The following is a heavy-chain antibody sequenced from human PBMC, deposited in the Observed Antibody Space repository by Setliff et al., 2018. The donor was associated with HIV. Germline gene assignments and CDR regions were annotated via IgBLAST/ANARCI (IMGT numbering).Heavy chain of an antibody. CDR1: GFSFSSYT. CDR3: ASHFGYCSSTSCEGY. Sequence: GGSLRLSCEASGFSFSSYTMNWVRQAPGKGLEWVAVILYDGSNKYYADSVKGRFTISRDNLKKRVYLQMSSLRAEDTAVYFCASHFGYCSSTSCEGYWGQGALVTVSS. D-gene: IGHD2-2*01. V-gene: IGHV3-30*04. J-gene: IGHJ4*02. CDR2: ILYDGSNK.